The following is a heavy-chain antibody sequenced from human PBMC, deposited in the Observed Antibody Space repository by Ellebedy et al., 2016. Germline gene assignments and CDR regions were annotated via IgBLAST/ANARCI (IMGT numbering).Heavy chain of an antibody. J-gene: IGHJ6*02. V-gene: IGHV3-33*01. CDR3: ARVHSVRGLIVSQDYGMDV. CDR2: IWYDGSNK. D-gene: IGHD3-10*01. CDR1: GFTFSNYG. Sequence: SLKISXAASGFTFSNYGMHWVRQPPGKGLEWVAVIWYDGSNKYYEASVKGRFTISRDNSKNTLHLQMNSLRAEDTAVYYCARVHSVRGLIVSQDYGMDVWGQGTTVTVSS.